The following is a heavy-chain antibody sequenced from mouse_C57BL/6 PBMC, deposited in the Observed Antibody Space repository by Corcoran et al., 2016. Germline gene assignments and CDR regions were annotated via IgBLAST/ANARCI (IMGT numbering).Heavy chain of an antibody. CDR3: ARRGYDGRSPRYFDV. J-gene: IGHJ1*03. V-gene: IGHV1-81*01. CDR1: GYTFTSYG. D-gene: IGHD1-1*01. CDR2: INPSRGNT. Sequence: QVQLQQSGAELARPGASVKLSCKASGYTFTSYGISWVKQGTGQGLEWIGEINPSRGNTYYNEKFKGKDTLTADKSSSTAYMELRSLTSEDSAVYFCARRGYDGRSPRYFDVWGTGTTVTVSS.